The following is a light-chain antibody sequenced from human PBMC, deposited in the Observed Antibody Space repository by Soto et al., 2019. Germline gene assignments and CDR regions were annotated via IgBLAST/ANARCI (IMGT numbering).Light chain of an antibody. CDR1: QTVRNNY. CDR3: EQHGSSPPT. J-gene: IGKJ4*01. Sequence: EIVLTQSPATLSLSPGERATLSCRASQTVRNNYLAWYQQKPGQAPRLLIYDASSRATGIPDRFSGGGSGTDFTLTISRLEPEDFAVYYCEQHGSSPPTFGGGTKVDNK. V-gene: IGKV3-20*01. CDR2: DAS.